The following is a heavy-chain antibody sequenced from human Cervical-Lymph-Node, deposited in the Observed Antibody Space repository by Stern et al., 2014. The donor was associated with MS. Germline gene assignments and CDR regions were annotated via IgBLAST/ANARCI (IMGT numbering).Heavy chain of an antibody. V-gene: IGHV2-5*02. D-gene: IGHD5-12*01. CDR2: IYLDDDK. CDR1: GFSLSTTNVG. J-gene: IGHJ5*02. Sequence: QVTLKESGPTLVKPTQTLTLTCTFSGFSLSTTNVGVGWIRQPPGKALEWLALIYLDDDKRYSPSLKSRLTITKDPSKNQVVLTMTNMDPLDTATYYCAHKGGGYDTWGQGTLVTVSS. CDR3: AHKGGGYDT.